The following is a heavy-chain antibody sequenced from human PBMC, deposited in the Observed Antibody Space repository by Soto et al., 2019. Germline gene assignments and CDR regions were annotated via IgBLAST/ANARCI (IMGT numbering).Heavy chain of an antibody. Sequence: SETLSLTCTFSGGTISSSSYYWGWIRKPPGKGLEWIGSIYYSGSTYYNPSLKSRVTISVDTSKNQFSLKLSSVTAADTAVYYCARQTSGGLYYYYYYGMDVWGQGTTVTVSS. D-gene: IGHD5-12*01. CDR1: GGTISSSSYY. J-gene: IGHJ6*02. CDR3: ARQTSGGLYYYYYYGMDV. CDR2: IYYSGST. V-gene: IGHV4-39*01.